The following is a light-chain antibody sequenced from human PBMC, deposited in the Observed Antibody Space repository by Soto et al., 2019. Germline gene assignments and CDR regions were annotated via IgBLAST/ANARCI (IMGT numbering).Light chain of an antibody. CDR3: HQLNSYPRT. CDR2: AAS. V-gene: IGKV1-9*01. J-gene: IGKJ1*01. Sequence: IQLTQSPSSLSASVGDRVTITFRASQGISSYLAWYQQKPGKAPKLLIYAASTLQSGVPSRFSGSGSGTEFALPISSLQPEDFATYYCHQLNSYPRTFGQGTKVEIK. CDR1: QGISSY.